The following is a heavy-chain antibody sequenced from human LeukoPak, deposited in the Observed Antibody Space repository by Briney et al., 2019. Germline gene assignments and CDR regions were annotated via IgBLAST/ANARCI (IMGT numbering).Heavy chain of an antibody. CDR3: ATPTGGYSYADTPIDY. CDR2: IYYSGST. Sequence: PSETLSLTYAVSIGSISSRSYYWGWIRQPPGKGLEWVGSIYYSGSTYYNPSLKSRVTRSEDTCKNQYSLKLSSVNAADTAVYYCATPTGGYSYADTPIDYWGQGTLVTVSS. J-gene: IGHJ4*02. CDR1: IGSISSRSYY. D-gene: IGHD5-18*01. V-gene: IGHV4-39*01.